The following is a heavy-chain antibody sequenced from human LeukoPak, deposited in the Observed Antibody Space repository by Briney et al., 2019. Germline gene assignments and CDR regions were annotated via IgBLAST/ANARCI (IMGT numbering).Heavy chain of an antibody. Sequence: SETLSLTCTVSGGSISSYYWSWIRQPPGKGLEWIGYIYYSGSTNYNPSLKSRVTISVDTSKNQFSLMLSSVTAADTAVYYCARVRSDYDILTGYSVYYYGMDVWGQGTTVTVSS. CDR1: GGSISSYY. J-gene: IGHJ6*02. V-gene: IGHV4-59*01. CDR2: IYYSGST. D-gene: IGHD3-9*01. CDR3: ARVRSDYDILTGYSVYYYGMDV.